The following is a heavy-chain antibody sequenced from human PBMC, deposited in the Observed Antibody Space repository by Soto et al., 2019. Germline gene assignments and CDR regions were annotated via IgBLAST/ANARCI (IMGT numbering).Heavy chain of an antibody. CDR1: GFTFSSYS. D-gene: IGHD4-4*01. J-gene: IGHJ3*02. V-gene: IGHV3-48*02. Sequence: PVGSLRLSCAASGFTFSSYSMKWVRQAPGKGLEWVSYISSSSSTIYYADSVKGRFTISRDNAKNSLYLQMNSLRDEDTAVYYCERVRGNTRIGAFDRWGQGKMVTVSS. CDR3: ERVRGNTRIGAFDR. CDR2: ISSSSSTI.